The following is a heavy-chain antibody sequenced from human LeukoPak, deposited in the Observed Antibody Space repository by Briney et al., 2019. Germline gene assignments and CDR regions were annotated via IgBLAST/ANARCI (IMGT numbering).Heavy chain of an antibody. D-gene: IGHD3-22*01. V-gene: IGHV1-2*02. J-gene: IGHJ4*02. CDR3: ARTDYYNSDGYYDY. CDR1: GYTFTVHY. Sequence: ASVKVSCKASGYTFTVHYIHWVRQAPGQGLEWMGWVNPNNGGTDYAQKFQGRVAMTRDTSITTAYMELSRLRADDTAVYYCARTDYYNSDGYYDYWGQGSLLTVTS. CDR2: VNPNNGGT.